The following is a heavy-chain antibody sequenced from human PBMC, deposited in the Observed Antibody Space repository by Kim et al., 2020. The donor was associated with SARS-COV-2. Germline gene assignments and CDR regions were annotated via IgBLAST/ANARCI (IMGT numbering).Heavy chain of an antibody. V-gene: IGHV4-4*07. D-gene: IGHD3-3*02. J-gene: IGHJ4*02. CDR2: SYSSGST. Sequence: WETLSLTCNASGDSISSYYWNWIRQSAGKVLDWIGRSYSSGSTNYNPSLRSRVTMSIDTSKNQFSLKLTSVTAADTAAYYCARDPRSIFDFWSQGTLVTGSS. CDR3: ARDPRSIFDF. CDR1: GDSISSYY.